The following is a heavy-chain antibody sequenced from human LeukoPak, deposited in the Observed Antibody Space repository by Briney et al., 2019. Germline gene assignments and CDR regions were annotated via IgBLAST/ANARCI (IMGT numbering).Heavy chain of an antibody. D-gene: IGHD2-15*01. Sequence: XAMSWXRXAPXKGLEWVSTVSGVSNRTYYADSVKGRFTISRDNSKNTLYLQMNSLRAEDTAVYYCTKWGCSGGNCYPFDYWGQGTLVTVSS. CDR2: VSGVSNRT. CDR1: XA. V-gene: IGHV3-23*01. J-gene: IGHJ4*02. CDR3: TKWGCSGGNCYPFDY.